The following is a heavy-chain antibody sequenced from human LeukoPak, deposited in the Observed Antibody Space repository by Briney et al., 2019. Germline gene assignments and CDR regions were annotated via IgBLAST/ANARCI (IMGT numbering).Heavy chain of an antibody. CDR2: ISGSGGST. V-gene: IGHV3-23*01. CDR3: AKSQNYDFWSGYYTEGY. CDR1: GFTFTSYG. Sequence: GGSLRLSCAASGFTFTSYGMSWVRQAPGKGLEWVSAISGSGGSTYYADSVKGRFTISRDNSKNTLYLQMNSLRAEDTAVYYCAKSQNYDFWSGYYTEGYWGQGTLVTVSS. D-gene: IGHD3-3*01. J-gene: IGHJ4*02.